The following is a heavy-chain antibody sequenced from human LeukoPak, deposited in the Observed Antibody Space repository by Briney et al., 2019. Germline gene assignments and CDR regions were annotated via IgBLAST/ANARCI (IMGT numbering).Heavy chain of an antibody. CDR1: GFTFSNYA. CDR2: FSPSGGGT. Sequence: GGSLRLSCAASGFTFSNYAMSWVRQAPGKGLEWVSAFSPSGGGTYYADSVKGRFTISRDNSKNTLYLQMNSLRAEDTAVYYCAELGITMIGGVWGKGTTVTISS. CDR3: AELGITMIGGV. J-gene: IGHJ6*04. V-gene: IGHV3-23*01. D-gene: IGHD3-10*02.